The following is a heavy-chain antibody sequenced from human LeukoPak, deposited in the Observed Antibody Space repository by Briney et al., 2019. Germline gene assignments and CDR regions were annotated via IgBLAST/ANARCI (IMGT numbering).Heavy chain of an antibody. D-gene: IGHD6-13*01. CDR3: ASRHSKQQPYYYYMDI. Sequence: SETLSLTCTVSGDSISSGSYYWSWIRQPAGKGPEWNGRIYSNGDTKFNPSLKSRVTISLDTSKNQFSLKLSSATAADTAVYYCASRHSKQQPYYYYMDIWGKGTTFTVSS. CDR1: GDSISSGSYY. J-gene: IGHJ6*03. CDR2: IYSNGDT. V-gene: IGHV4-61*02.